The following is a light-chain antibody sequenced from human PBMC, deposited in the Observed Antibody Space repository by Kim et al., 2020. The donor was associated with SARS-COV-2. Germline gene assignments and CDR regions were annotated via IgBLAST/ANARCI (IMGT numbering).Light chain of an antibody. V-gene: IGLV3-1*01. CDR2: QDN. Sequence: SYELTQPPSVSVSPGQTASITCSGDKLGDKYASWYQRKPGQTPVLVIYQDNKRPSGIPERFSGSNSGHTATLTISGTQAMDEADYYCQAWDSSTAVFGTGTKVTVL. J-gene: IGLJ1*01. CDR3: QAWDSSTAV. CDR1: KLGDKY.